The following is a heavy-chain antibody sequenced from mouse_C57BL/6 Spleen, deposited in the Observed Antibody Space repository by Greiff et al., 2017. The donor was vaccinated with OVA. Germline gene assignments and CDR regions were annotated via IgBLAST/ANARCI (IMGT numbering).Heavy chain of an antibody. D-gene: IGHD4-1*01. V-gene: IGHV1-15*01. CDR3: TRRYGLGG. J-gene: IGHJ1*03. Sequence: VQLQQSGAELVRPGASVTLSCKASGYTFTDYEMHWVKQTPVHGLEWIGAIDPETGGTAYNQKFKGKAILTADKSSSTAYMELRSLTSEDSAVYYCTRRYGLGGWGTGTTVTVSS. CDR2: IDPETGGT. CDR1: GYTFTDYE.